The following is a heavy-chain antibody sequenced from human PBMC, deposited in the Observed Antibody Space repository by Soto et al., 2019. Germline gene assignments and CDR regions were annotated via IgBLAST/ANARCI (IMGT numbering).Heavy chain of an antibody. CDR2: ISYDGSNK. V-gene: IGHV3-30*18. CDR3: AKDLGGSGSLHY. Sequence: QVQLVESGGGVVQPGRSLILSCAASGFTFSTYGIHWVRQAPGKGLEWVSVISYDGSNKYYADSVKGRFTISRDNSKNTLYLQMNRLGVEDTAVYYCAKDLGGSGSLHYWGQGTLVTVSS. D-gene: IGHD3-10*01. CDR1: GFTFSTYG. J-gene: IGHJ4*02.